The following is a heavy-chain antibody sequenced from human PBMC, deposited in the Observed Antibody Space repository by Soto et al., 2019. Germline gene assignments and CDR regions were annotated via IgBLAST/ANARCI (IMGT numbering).Heavy chain of an antibody. CDR1: GFTFSRYD. CDR2: IWHDGSND. Sequence: QVQLVESGGGGVVHPGKSLRLSCTASGFTFSRYDIHWVRQAPGKGLEWVSIIWHDGSNDYYADSVKGRFTTSRDNSKNTLYLQMNSLSVEDTAVYYCATLTGSYFDYWGQGTLVTVSS. V-gene: IGHV3-33*01. CDR3: ATLTGSYFDY. D-gene: IGHD1-26*01. J-gene: IGHJ4*02.